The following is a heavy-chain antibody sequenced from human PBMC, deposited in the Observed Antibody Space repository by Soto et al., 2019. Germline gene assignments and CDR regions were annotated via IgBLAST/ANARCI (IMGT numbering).Heavy chain of an antibody. CDR3: ARARGGYYDILTGYRGKDFDY. CDR1: GGSIISGDYY. D-gene: IGHD3-9*01. J-gene: IGHJ4*02. Sequence: SETLSLTCTVSGGSIISGDYYWILIRQPPGKGLEWIGYIYYSGSTYYNPSLKSRVTISVDTSKNQFSLKLSSVTAADTAVYYCARARGGYYDILTGYRGKDFDYWGQGTLVTVSS. V-gene: IGHV4-30-4*01. CDR2: IYYSGST.